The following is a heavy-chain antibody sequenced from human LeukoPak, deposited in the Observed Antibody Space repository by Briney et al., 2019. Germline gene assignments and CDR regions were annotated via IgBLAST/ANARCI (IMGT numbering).Heavy chain of an antibody. CDR1: GFTFDDYA. CDR3: AKDVYSSCLAPGGY. V-gene: IGHV3-9*01. D-gene: IGHD6-19*01. J-gene: IGHJ4*02. Sequence: PGRSLRLSCAASGFTFDDYAMHWVRQAPGKGLEWVSDISWNSGSKGYADSVKGRFTISRDNAKNSLYLQMNSLRAEDTALYYCAKDVYSSCLAPGGYWGQGTLVTVSS. CDR2: ISWNSGSK.